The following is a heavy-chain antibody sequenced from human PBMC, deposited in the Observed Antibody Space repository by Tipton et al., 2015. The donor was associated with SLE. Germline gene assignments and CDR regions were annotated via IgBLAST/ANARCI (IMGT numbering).Heavy chain of an antibody. CDR1: GGTFSSYG. V-gene: IGHV1-69*09. CDR2: IIPILGKT. D-gene: IGHD5-12*01. CDR3: LISDERGYGGYDGAFDI. J-gene: IGHJ3*02. Sequence: QLVQSGAEVKKPGSSVKVSCKASGGTFSSYGISWVRQAPGRGLEWMGRIIPILGKTNYAQRFQGRVTITADKSTNTAYMELSSLRSEDTAVYYCLISDERGYGGYDGAFDIWGQGTMVTVSS.